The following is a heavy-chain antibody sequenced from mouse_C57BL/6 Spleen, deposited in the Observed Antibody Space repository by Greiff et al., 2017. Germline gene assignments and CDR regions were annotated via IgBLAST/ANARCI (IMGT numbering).Heavy chain of an antibody. J-gene: IGHJ3*01. D-gene: IGHD2-3*01. CDR3: ARWGDGYSGFAY. V-gene: IGHV1-52*01. CDR1: GYTFTSYW. CDR2: IDPSDSET. Sequence: VQLQQSGAELVRPGSSVKLSCKASGYTFTSYWMHWVKQRPIQGLQWIGNIDPSDSETHYNQKFKDKATLTVDKSSSTAYMQLSSLTSEDSAVYYCARWGDGYSGFAYWGQGTLVTVSA.